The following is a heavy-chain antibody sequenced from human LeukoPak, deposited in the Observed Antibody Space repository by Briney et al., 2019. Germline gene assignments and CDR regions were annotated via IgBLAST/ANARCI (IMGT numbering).Heavy chain of an antibody. CDR2: INSDGSST. CDR1: GFTFSSYW. Sequence: GGSLRLSCAASGFTFSSYWMHWVRQAPGKGLVWVSRINSDGSSTSYADSVKGRFTISRDNAKSTLYLQMNSLRAEDTAVYYCARDQLFCSGGSCYLDYWGQGTLVTVSS. V-gene: IGHV3-74*01. D-gene: IGHD2-15*01. J-gene: IGHJ4*02. CDR3: ARDQLFCSGGSCYLDY.